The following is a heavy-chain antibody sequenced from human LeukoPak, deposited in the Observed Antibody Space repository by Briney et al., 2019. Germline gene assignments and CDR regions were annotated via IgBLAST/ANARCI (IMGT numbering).Heavy chain of an antibody. J-gene: IGHJ5*02. V-gene: IGHV3-53*01. CDR1: GLTGSHNY. CDR2: IHTSGDT. CDR3: IVFGDSNH. D-gene: IGHD4-17*01. Sequence: GGSLRLSCAASGLTGSHNYVSWVRQAPGKGLEWVSAIHTSGDTCYADSVKGRFTISRDTPKNTLYLQINSLRVEDTAVYYCIVFGDSNHWGQGTLVTVSS.